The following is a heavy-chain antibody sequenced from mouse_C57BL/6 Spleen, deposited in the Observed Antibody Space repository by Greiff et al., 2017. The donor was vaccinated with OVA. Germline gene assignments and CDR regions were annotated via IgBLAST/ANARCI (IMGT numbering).Heavy chain of an antibody. Sequence: QVQLQQPGAELVKPGASVKLSCKASGYTFTSYWMQWVKQRPGQGLEWIGEIDPSDSYTNYNQKFKGKATLTVDTSSSTAYMQLSSLTSEDSAVYYCARSSVNYFDYWGQGTTLTVSS. CDR2: IDPSDSYT. D-gene: IGHD2-2*01. V-gene: IGHV1-50*01. CDR3: ARSSVNYFDY. CDR1: GYTFTSYW. J-gene: IGHJ2*01.